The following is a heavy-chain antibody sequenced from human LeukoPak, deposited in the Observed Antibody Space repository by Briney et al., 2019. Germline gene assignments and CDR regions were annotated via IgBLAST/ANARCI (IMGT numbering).Heavy chain of an antibody. Sequence: PSETLSLTCTVFGGSISSSTYYWDWIRQPPGKGLEWIGTIYYSGSTYCNPSLKSRVTISVDTSKNQISLRLSSVTAADTAVYYCARGLYGSDSYWGQGNLVTVSS. CDR1: GGSISSSTYY. J-gene: IGHJ4*02. CDR2: IYYSGST. CDR3: ARGLYGSDSY. D-gene: IGHD6-19*01. V-gene: IGHV4-39*07.